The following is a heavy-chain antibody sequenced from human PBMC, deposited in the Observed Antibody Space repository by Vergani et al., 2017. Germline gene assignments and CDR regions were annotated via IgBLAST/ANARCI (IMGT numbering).Heavy chain of an antibody. Sequence: EVQLVESGGGLVQPGGSLRLSCAASGFTFSSYAMHWVRQAPGKGLEYVSAISSNGGSTYYADSVKGRFTISRENSKNTLYLQMGSLRAEDMAVYYCARAPRGYDFWSGYLGYWGQGTLVTVSS. D-gene: IGHD3-3*01. J-gene: IGHJ4*02. V-gene: IGHV3-64*07. CDR1: GFTFSSYA. CDR3: ARAPRGYDFWSGYLGY. CDR2: ISSNGGST.